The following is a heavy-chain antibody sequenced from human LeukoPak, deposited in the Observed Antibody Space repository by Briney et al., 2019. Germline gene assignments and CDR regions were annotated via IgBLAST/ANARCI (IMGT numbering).Heavy chain of an antibody. D-gene: IGHD1-26*01. V-gene: IGHV4-39*01. J-gene: IGHJ3*02. CDR2: VYYSGNT. CDR3: ARVDGAGDAFDI. Sequence: SETLSLTCTVSSGSISTSNYYWGWIRQPPGKGLEWIGSVYYSGNTYYNPSLESRVTITVDTSNKQFYLRLSSVTAADTAVYYCARVDGAGDAFDIWGQGTMVTVSS. CDR1: SGSISTSNYY.